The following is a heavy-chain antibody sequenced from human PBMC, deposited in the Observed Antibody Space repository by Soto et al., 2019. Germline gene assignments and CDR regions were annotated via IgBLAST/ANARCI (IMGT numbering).Heavy chain of an antibody. Sequence: EVQLVESGGGLVQPGGSLRLSCAASGFTFSSYEMNWVRQAPGKGLEWISYISISDNTTHYADSVKGRFTISRDNAKNSLYLQMTSLTAEDTAVYYCARDDNRSSWFFWYFDLWGRGTLVTVSS. CDR2: ISISDNTT. V-gene: IGHV3-48*03. CDR1: GFTFSSYE. CDR3: ARDDNRSSWFFWYFDL. J-gene: IGHJ2*01. D-gene: IGHD6-13*01.